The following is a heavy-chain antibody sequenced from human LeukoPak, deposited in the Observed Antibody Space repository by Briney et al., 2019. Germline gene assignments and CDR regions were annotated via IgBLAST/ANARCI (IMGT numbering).Heavy chain of an antibody. D-gene: IGHD6-13*01. CDR2: ISGSGYNT. Sequence: GGSLRLSCVASGFTFSDYAMSWVRQAPGKGLEWVSVISGSGYNTYYADSVKGRFTISRDKSKNTLSLQMNSLRAEDTAIYYCAEGHTSNWYAFDYWGQGTLVTVSS. CDR3: AEGHTSNWYAFDY. J-gene: IGHJ4*02. CDR1: GFTFSDYA. V-gene: IGHV3-23*01.